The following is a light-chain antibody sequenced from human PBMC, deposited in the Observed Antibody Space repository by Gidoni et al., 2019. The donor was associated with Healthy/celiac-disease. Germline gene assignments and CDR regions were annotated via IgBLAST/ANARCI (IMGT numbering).Light chain of an antibody. CDR1: QSSSSW. CDR3: QQYNSQFT. CDR2: KAS. J-gene: IGKJ3*01. Sequence: DIQMTQSPSTLSASVGDRVTITCRASQSSSSWLAWYQQKPGKAPKLLIYKASSLESGVPSRFSGSGSGTEFTLTISSLQPDDFATYYCQQYNSQFTFGPVTKVDIK. V-gene: IGKV1-5*03.